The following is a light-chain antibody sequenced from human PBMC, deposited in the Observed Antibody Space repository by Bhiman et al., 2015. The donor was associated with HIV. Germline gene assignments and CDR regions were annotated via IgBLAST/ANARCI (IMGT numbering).Light chain of an antibody. CDR3: NSRDTSGNHWV. Sequence: SYELTQPPSVSVAPGKTARITCGGNNIGSKSVHWYQQKPGQAPVLVIDYDTDRPSGIPDRFSGSSSGNTASLTITGAQAEDEADYYCNSRDTSGNHWVFGGGTKLTVL. CDR2: YDT. CDR1: NIGSKS. J-gene: IGLJ3*02. V-gene: IGLV3-21*01.